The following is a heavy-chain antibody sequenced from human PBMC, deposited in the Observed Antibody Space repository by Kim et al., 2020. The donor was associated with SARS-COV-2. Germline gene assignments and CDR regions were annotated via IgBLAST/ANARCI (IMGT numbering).Heavy chain of an antibody. J-gene: IGHJ6*03. CDR1: GDSFSYFA. Sequence: GGSLRLSCAASGDSFSYFAMHWVRQAPGKGPEWVAIIWYDASTEYYADPVKGRFTISRDNSKNQLYLQMNSLRVDDTAVYQCVRDGRGTHYYFQMDVWGAGTTVTGSS. CDR2: IWYDASTE. CDR3: VRDGRGTHYYFQMDV. D-gene: IGHD3-10*01. V-gene: IGHV3-33*01.